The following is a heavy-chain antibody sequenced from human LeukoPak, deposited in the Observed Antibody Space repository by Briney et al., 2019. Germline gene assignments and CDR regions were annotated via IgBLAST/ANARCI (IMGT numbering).Heavy chain of an antibody. CDR1: GFTFSSHW. V-gene: IGHV3-74*01. CDR3: ARGGGEDAFDI. CDR2: LNSDGSST. D-gene: IGHD3-16*01. Sequence: PGGSLTLSCEAAGFTFSSHWMHWVRQVPGKGLVWVSRLNSDGSSTSYADSVKGRFTISRDNAQNTLYLQMNTLRAEDAAVYYCARGGGEDAFDIWGQGTMVTVSS. J-gene: IGHJ3*02.